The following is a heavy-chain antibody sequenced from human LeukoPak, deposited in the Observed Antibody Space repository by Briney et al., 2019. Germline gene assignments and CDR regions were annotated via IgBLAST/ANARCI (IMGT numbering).Heavy chain of an antibody. Sequence: TGGSLRLSCAASGFIFSDYAMNWVRQAPGKGLEWVSVVGGDDATYYKDSVKGRFTISRDNSKNTLSLRMNSLRLEDTAVYYCTKDSWSRNGIYDPFDIWGQGTMVTVSS. V-gene: IGHV3-23*01. D-gene: IGHD2-8*01. J-gene: IGHJ3*02. CDR2: VGGDDAT. CDR3: TKDSWSRNGIYDPFDI. CDR1: GFIFSDYA.